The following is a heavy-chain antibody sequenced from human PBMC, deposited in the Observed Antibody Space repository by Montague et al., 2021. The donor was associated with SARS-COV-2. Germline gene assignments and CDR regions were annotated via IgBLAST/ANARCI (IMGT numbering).Heavy chain of an antibody. Sequence: SETLSLTCTVSAGSISSNYFNWIRQPPGKGLEWIGYIYHGGRTDSNYNPSLKSRVTISVDTSKSQFTLSLISVAAADTADYYCAGGGGYSSSPCDFWGQGSLVSVPS. CDR3: AGGGGYSSSPCDF. J-gene: IGHJ4*02. CDR2: IYHGGRTDS. V-gene: IGHV4-59*01. CDR1: AGSISSNY. D-gene: IGHD5-18*01.